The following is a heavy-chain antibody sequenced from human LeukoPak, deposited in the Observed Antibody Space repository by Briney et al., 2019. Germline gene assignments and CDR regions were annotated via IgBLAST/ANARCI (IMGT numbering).Heavy chain of an antibody. J-gene: IGHJ6*04. Sequence: GGSLRLSCAASGFTFSSYEMHWVRQAPGKGLEWLSYISLSGSTIYYADSVEGRFTSSRDNAKNSLYLQMSSLRAEDTADYYCAELGITMIGGVWGKGTTVTISS. V-gene: IGHV3-48*03. CDR1: GFTFSSYE. D-gene: IGHD3-10*02. CDR2: ISLSGSTI. CDR3: AELGITMIGGV.